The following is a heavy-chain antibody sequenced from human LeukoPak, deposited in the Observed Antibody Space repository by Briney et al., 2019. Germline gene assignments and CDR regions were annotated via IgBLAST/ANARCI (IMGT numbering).Heavy chain of an antibody. CDR3: ARHSMYSKSSGYNL. V-gene: IGHV3-30*04. Sequence: GGSLRLSCAASGFTFSSYAMHWVRQAPGKGLEWVALISYDGSNKYHADSVKGRFTISRDNAKNSLYLQLNSLRAEDTAMYYCARHSMYSKSSGYNLWGQGTLVTVSS. CDR1: GFTFSSYA. J-gene: IGHJ1*01. CDR2: ISYDGSNK. D-gene: IGHD3-22*01.